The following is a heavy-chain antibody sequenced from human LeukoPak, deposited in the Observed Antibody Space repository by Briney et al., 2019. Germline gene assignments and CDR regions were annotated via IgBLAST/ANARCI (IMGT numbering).Heavy chain of an antibody. CDR2: IYYSGST. CDR3: VRERGSFKAFDP. Sequence: SETLSLTCTVSGGSISSYYWNWIRQPPGKGLEWTGYIYYSGSTNYNPSLKSRVTISVDTSKNQFSLKLSSVTAADTAVYYCVRERGSFKAFDPWGQGTLVTVSS. J-gene: IGHJ5*02. V-gene: IGHV4-59*01. CDR1: GGSISSYY. D-gene: IGHD1-26*01.